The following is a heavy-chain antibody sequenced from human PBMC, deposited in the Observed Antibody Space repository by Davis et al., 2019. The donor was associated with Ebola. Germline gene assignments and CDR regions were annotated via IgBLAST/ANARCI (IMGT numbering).Heavy chain of an antibody. D-gene: IGHD6-19*01. CDR1: GFTFSSYG. Sequence: GESLKISCAASGFTFSSYGMHWVRQAPGKGLEWVAVISYDGSNKYYAASVKGRFTISRDNSKNTLYLQMNSLRAEDTAVYYCAKGRAGSDWYWVDYWGQGTLVTVSS. CDR3: AKGRAGSDWYWVDY. V-gene: IGHV3-30*18. CDR2: ISYDGSNK. J-gene: IGHJ4*02.